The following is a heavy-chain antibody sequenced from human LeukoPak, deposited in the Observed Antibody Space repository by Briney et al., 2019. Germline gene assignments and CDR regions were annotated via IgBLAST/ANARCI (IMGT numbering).Heavy chain of an antibody. J-gene: IGHJ3*02. CDR1: GGSISSGGYY. V-gene: IGHV4-30-2*05. D-gene: IGHD5-18*01. CDR2: IYHGGST. Sequence: SQTLSLTCTVSGGSISSGGYYWSWIRQPPGKGLEWIGYIYHGGSTYYNPSLKSRVTMSVDTSKNQFSLKLTSVIAADTAVYYCVESGNRGYSYGYSAFDIWGQGTMVTVSS. CDR3: VESGNRGYSYGYSAFDI.